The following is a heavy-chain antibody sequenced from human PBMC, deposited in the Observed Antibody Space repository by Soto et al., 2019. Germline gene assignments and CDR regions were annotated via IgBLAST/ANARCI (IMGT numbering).Heavy chain of an antibody. J-gene: IGHJ4*02. V-gene: IGHV3-30*03. CDR1: GFTFSSYG. CDR3: ARDIVVVPAATSYFDY. D-gene: IGHD2-2*01. CDR2: ISYDGSNK. Sequence: GGSLRLSCAASGFTFSSYGMHWVRQAPGKGLEWVAVISYDGSNKYYADSVKGRFTISRDNSKNTLYLQMNSLRAEDTAVYYCARDIVVVPAATSYFDYWGQGTLVTVSS.